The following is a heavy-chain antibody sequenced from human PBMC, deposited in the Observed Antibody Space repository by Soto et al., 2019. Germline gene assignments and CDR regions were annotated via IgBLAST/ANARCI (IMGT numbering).Heavy chain of an antibody. J-gene: IGHJ4*02. D-gene: IGHD2-2*01. CDR2: IIPIFGTA. V-gene: IGHV1-69*06. Sequence: QVQLVQSGAEVKKPGSSVKVSCKASGGTFSSYAISWVRQAPGQGLEWMGGIIPIFGTANYAQKFQGRVTITADKSTSTAYMELSSLRPEDTAVYYCARDQIHYTSWPNGASPGLGYWGQGTLVTVSS. CDR1: GGTFSSYA. CDR3: ARDQIHYTSWPNGASPGLGY.